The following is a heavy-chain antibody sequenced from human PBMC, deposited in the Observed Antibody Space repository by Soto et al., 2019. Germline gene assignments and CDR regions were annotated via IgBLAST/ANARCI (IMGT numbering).Heavy chain of an antibody. D-gene: IGHD2-2*01. CDR3: AKDSGYQLPDNYFYYGLDV. V-gene: IGHV3-30*18. Sequence: QGQLVESGGGVVQPGRSLRLSCAASGFTFTSHAMHWVRQTPGKGLEWVAAISYDEIYKKYASSVKGRFTVSRDNVKNTLSLNMNRLRPEDTAVYYCAKDSGYQLPDNYFYYGLDVWGQGTTVTVSS. J-gene: IGHJ6*02. CDR2: ISYDEIYK. CDR1: GFTFTSHA.